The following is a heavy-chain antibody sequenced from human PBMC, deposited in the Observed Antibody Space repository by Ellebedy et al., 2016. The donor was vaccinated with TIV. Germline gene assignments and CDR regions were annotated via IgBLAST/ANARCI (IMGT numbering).Heavy chain of an antibody. CDR2: INPKRGDT. Sequence: ASVKVSXXGSGNTFSDYNIHWVRQAPGQGLEWVGRINPKRGDTKYSQKFQDRVTMTTDTSINTVTMDLGRLRSDDTAVYYCAKEISYTPGTGAWGQGTLVTVSS. V-gene: IGHV1-2*06. CDR3: AKEISYTPGTGA. CDR1: GNTFSDYN. D-gene: IGHD2-8*01. J-gene: IGHJ3*01.